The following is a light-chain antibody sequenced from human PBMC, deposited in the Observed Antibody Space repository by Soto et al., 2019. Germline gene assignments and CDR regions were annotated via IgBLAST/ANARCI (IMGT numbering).Light chain of an antibody. CDR1: QSISGW. J-gene: IGKJ1*01. Sequence: DIQMTQSPSTLSASVGGRVIITCRASQSISGWMAWYQQKPGKAPNLLIYKTLKSGVPSRFSGSGSGTEFTLIISSLQPDDFATYYCQQYHTYSFGQGTTVEIK. CDR2: K. CDR3: QQYHTYS. V-gene: IGKV1-5*03.